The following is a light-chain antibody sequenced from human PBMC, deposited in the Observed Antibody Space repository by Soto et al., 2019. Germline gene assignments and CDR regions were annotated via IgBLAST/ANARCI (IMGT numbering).Light chain of an antibody. CDR1: QGISSF. V-gene: IGKV1-9*01. CDR3: QQLKSFPIP. CDR2: GAS. Sequence: IQLTQSPSSLSASVGDRVTITCRASQGISSFLAWYQQKPGQAPKLLIYGASTLQSGVPSRFSGSGSGTDFTRTIGSLQPEAFATYYCQQLKSFPIPFGPGTKVAIK. J-gene: IGKJ3*01.